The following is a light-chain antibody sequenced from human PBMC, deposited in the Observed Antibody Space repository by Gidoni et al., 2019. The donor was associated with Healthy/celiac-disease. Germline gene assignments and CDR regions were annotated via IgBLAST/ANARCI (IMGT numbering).Light chain of an antibody. J-gene: IGKJ2*01. CDR3: QQSYSTPVT. Sequence: DIQMTQSPSSLSASVGDRVTITCLASQSISSYLNWYQQKPGKAPKLLIYAASSLQSGVPSRFSGSGSGTDFTLTISSLQPEDFATYYCQQSYSTPVTFXQXTKLEIK. V-gene: IGKV1-39*01. CDR2: AAS. CDR1: QSISSY.